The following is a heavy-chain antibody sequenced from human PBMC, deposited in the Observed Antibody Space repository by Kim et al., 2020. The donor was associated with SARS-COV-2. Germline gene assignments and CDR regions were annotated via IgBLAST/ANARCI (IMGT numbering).Heavy chain of an antibody. J-gene: IGHJ4*02. CDR3: VRDRDYYFDF. Sequence: ASVKVSCKTSGYTFTTYGISWVRQAPGQGLEWMGWISTSRGNTNYAQKFQGRVTMTTDTSSSTAYMELRSLRFDDTAVYYCVRDRDYYFDFWGRGTLATV. CDR1: GYTFTTYG. D-gene: IGHD3-10*01. V-gene: IGHV1-18*01. CDR2: ISTSRGNT.